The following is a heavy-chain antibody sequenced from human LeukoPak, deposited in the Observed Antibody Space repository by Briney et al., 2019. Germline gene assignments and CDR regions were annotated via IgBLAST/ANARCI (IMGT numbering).Heavy chain of an antibody. CDR3: AKDKYLTVTTSQGLDY. V-gene: IGHV3-9*01. CDR2: ISWNSGSI. J-gene: IGHJ4*02. Sequence: GRSLRLSCAASGFTFDDYAMHWVRRAPGKGLEWVSGISWNSGSIGYADSVKGRFTISRDNAKNSLYLQMNSLRAEDTALYYCAKDKYLTVTTSQGLDYWGQGTLVTVSS. D-gene: IGHD4-17*01. CDR1: GFTFDDYA.